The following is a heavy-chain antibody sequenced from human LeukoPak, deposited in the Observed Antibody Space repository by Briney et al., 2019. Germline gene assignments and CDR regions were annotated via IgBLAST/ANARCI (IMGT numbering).Heavy chain of an antibody. D-gene: IGHD3-22*01. CDR3: ARDRIPYYYDSSGYYPKSARWAFDI. J-gene: IGHJ3*02. CDR1: GYTFTGYY. CDR2: INPNSGGT. Sequence: GASVKVSCKASGYTFTGYYMHWVRQAPEQGLEWMGWINPNSGGTSYAQKIQGRVTMTRDTSISTAYMELSRLRSDDTAVYYCARDRIPYYYDSSGYYPKSARWAFDIWGQGTMVTVSS. V-gene: IGHV1-2*02.